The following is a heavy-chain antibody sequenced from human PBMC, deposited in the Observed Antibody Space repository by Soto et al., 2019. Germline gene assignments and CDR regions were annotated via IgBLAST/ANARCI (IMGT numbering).Heavy chain of an antibody. D-gene: IGHD5-18*01. CDR2: IKQDGSEK. Sequence: EVQLMESGGGLVQPGGSLRLSCAASGFTFSSYWMSWVRQAPGKGLEWVANIKQDGSEKYYVDSVKGRFTISRDNAKNSLYLQMNSLRAEDTAVYYCARGAMARKGNWFDPWGQGTLVTVSS. V-gene: IGHV3-7*01. CDR3: ARGAMARKGNWFDP. J-gene: IGHJ5*02. CDR1: GFTFSSYW.